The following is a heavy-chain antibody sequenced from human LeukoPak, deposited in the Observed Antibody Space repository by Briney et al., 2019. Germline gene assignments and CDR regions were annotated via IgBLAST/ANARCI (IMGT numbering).Heavy chain of an antibody. D-gene: IGHD3-10*01. V-gene: IGHV4-59*12. CDR1: GGSISSYY. CDR3: ARDSGYYGSGSYYH. Sequence: PSETLSLTCTVSGGSISSYYWSWIRQPPGKGLEWIGSIYYSGSTYYNPSLKSQVTISVDTSKNQFSLKLSSVTAADTAVYYCARDSGYYGSGSYYHWGQGTLVTVSS. CDR2: IYYSGST. J-gene: IGHJ4*02.